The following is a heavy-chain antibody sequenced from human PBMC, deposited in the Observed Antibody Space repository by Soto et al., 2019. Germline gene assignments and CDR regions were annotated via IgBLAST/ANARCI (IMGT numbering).Heavy chain of an antibody. CDR2: ISYDGSNK. J-gene: IGHJ6*03. V-gene: IGHV3-30*18. Sequence: QVQLVESGGGVVQPGRSLRLSCAASGFTFSAYGVHWVRQAPGKGLEWVAVISYDGSNKHYADSVKGRFTISRDNSKNTLYLQMNSLRAEDTAVYYCAKVGSESFYNAFFYYYYMDVWGKGTTVTVSS. D-gene: IGHD3-10*01. CDR1: GFTFSAYG. CDR3: AKVGSESFYNAFFYYYYMDV.